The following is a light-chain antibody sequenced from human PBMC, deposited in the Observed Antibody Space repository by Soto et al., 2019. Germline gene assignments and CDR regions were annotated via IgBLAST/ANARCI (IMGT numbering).Light chain of an antibody. Sequence: EIVWTQSPSTLSLSPGERANLSCRASQSVISTYVAWYHQKPGQAHRLLIYGASSRATGIPDRFIGSGSGTHFTLTISRLEPEDFALYYGQQYGSSPRISVGQGTRRETK. CDR1: QSVISTY. CDR3: QQYGSSPRIS. CDR2: GAS. J-gene: IGKJ5*01. V-gene: IGKV3-20*01.